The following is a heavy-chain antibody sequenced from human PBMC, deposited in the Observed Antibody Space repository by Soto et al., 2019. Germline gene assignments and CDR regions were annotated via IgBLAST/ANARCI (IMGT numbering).Heavy chain of an antibody. Sequence: GGSLRLSCAASGFSFSSYWMSWVRQAPGKGLEWVANMKQDGSEKYYVDSVKGRFTISRDNAKNSLYLQMNSLRAEDTAVYYCARGMGYCSGGSCWPYDHWGQGTLVTVSS. CDR3: ARGMGYCSGGSCWPYDH. CDR2: MKQDGSEK. V-gene: IGHV3-7*01. D-gene: IGHD2-15*01. CDR1: GFSFSSYW. J-gene: IGHJ4*02.